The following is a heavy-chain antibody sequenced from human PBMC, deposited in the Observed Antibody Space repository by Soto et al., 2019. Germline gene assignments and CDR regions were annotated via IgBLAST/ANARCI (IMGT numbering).Heavy chain of an antibody. D-gene: IGHD4-17*01. J-gene: IGHJ4*02. CDR1: GGSISTYY. Sequence: SETLSLTCTVSGGSISTYYWSWIRQPPGKGLEWIGYIYYSGSTNYNPSLKSRVTISLDTSKNQFSLMLSSVTAADTALYYCARAPGVRFYFDSWGQGTLVTVSS. CDR3: ARAPGVRFYFDS. V-gene: IGHV4-59*01. CDR2: IYYSGST.